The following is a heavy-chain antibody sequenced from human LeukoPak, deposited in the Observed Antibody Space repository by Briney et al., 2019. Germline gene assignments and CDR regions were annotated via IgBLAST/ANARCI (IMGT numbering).Heavy chain of an antibody. J-gene: IGHJ4*02. CDR2: IYSGGST. D-gene: IGHD4-17*01. CDR3: ARSRPGVSYGDLLFDY. V-gene: IGHV3-66*02. Sequence: GGSLRLSCAASGFTVSSNYISWVRQAPGKGLEWVSVIYSGGSTYYADSVKGRFTISRDNSKNTLYLQMNSLRAEDTAVYYCARSRPGVSYGDLLFDYWGQGTLVTVSS. CDR1: GFTVSSNY.